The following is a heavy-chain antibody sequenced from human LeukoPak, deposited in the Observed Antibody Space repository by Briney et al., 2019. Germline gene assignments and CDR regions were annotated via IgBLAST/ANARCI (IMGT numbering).Heavy chain of an antibody. CDR1: GYTFTSYY. Sequence: ASVKVSCKASGYTFTSYYMHWVRQAPGHGLEWMGIINPSGGSTNYAQKFQGRVTMTRDTSTSTVYMELSSLRSEDTAVYYCARERPTIAARSSNWFDPWGQGTLVTVSS. J-gene: IGHJ5*02. V-gene: IGHV1-46*01. CDR2: INPSGGST. D-gene: IGHD6-6*01. CDR3: ARERPTIAARSSNWFDP.